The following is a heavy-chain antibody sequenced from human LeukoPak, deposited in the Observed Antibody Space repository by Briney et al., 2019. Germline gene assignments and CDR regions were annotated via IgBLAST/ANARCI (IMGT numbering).Heavy chain of an antibody. CDR1: GFTFSSYG. V-gene: IGHV3-30*18. D-gene: IGHD6-19*01. Sequence: HAGGSLRLSCAASGFTFSSYGMRWVRQAPGKGLEWVAVISYDGSNKYYADSVKGRLIISRHNSTNTLYLQMNGLRAEDTAVYYCAKDHRFSGWLPLADDAFDIWGRGTMVSVSS. J-gene: IGHJ3*02. CDR3: AKDHRFSGWLPLADDAFDI. CDR2: ISYDGSNK.